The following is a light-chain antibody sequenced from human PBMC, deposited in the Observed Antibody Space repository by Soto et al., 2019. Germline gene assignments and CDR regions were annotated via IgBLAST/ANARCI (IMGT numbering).Light chain of an antibody. Sequence: DLQMTQSPSTLSASVGDRVTITCRASQSTSNWLAWYQQKPGKAPKVLINKASSLESGVPSRFSGRGSGTEFTLTISSLQPDDFATYYCQQYNIYPITFGGGTKVEIK. CDR2: KAS. J-gene: IGKJ4*01. CDR1: QSTSNW. CDR3: QQYNIYPIT. V-gene: IGKV1-5*03.